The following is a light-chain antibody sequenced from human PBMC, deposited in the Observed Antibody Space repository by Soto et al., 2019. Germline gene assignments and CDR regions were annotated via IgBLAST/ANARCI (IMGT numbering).Light chain of an antibody. J-gene: IGKJ3*01. CDR2: GAS. CDR1: QSVSSN. Sequence: EIVMTQSPATLSLSPGERATLSCRASQSVSSNLAWYQQKPGQAPRLLIYGASTRASGIPARFSGSGSGTEFTLTISRLQSEDFAVYYCQQYNNWPRTFGPGTKVDI. CDR3: QQYNNWPRT. V-gene: IGKV3-15*01.